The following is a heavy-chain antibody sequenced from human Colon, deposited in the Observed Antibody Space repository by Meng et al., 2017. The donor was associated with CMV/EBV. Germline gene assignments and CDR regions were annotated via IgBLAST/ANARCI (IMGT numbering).Heavy chain of an antibody. Sequence: ASVKVSCKASGYAFIDYYIHWVRQAPRQRLEWMGWMNSDAGNTVYAPQFRGRVAMTRDTSINTAYMELSSLKSDDTAVYYCARASQSQRLHDYWGQGTLVTVSS. CDR2: MNSDAGNT. V-gene: IGHV1-2*02. D-gene: IGHD6-25*01. CDR3: ARASQSQRLHDY. CDR1: GYAFIDYY. J-gene: IGHJ4*02.